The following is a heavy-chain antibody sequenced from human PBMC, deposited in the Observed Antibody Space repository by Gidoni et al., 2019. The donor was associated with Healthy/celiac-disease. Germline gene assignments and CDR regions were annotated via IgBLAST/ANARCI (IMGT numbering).Heavy chain of an antibody. CDR1: GYSFTSYW. CDR3: ARRQADENRDGYNYYFDY. Sequence: EVQLVQSGAAVKKPGESLKISCKGSGYSFTSYWIGWVRQMPGKGLEWMGIIYPGDSDTRYSPSFQGQVTISADKSISTAYLQWSSLKASDTAMYYCARRQADENRDGYNYYFDYWGQGTLVTVSS. D-gene: IGHD5-12*01. V-gene: IGHV5-51*01. J-gene: IGHJ4*02. CDR2: IYPGDSDT.